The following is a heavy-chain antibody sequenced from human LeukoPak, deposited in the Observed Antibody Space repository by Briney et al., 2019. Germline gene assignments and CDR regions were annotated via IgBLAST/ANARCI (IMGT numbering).Heavy chain of an antibody. CDR3: ARDYGYYDSSGYRNYFDY. J-gene: IGHJ4*02. Sequence: PSETLSLTCTVSGYSISSGYFWGWMRQPPGKGLEWIGSIYQSETAHYNPSLKSRVTVSVDTSKNQFSLKLSSVTAADTAVYYCARDYGYYDSSGYRNYFDYWGQGILVTVSS. CDR1: GYSISSGYF. V-gene: IGHV4-38-2*02. CDR2: IYQSETA. D-gene: IGHD3-22*01.